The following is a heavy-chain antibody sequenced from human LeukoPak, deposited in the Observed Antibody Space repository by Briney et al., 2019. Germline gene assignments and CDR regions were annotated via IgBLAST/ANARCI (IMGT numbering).Heavy chain of an antibody. D-gene: IGHD3-22*01. Sequence: PSETLSLTCTVSGGSISSYYWSWIRQPPGKGLEWIGYIYYSGSTNYNPSLKSRVTISVDTSKNQFSLKLSSVTAADTAVYYCARSDSSGYYYVEDAFDIWGQGTMVTVSS. J-gene: IGHJ3*02. CDR2: IYYSGST. CDR3: ARSDSSGYYYVEDAFDI. V-gene: IGHV4-59*01. CDR1: GGSISSYY.